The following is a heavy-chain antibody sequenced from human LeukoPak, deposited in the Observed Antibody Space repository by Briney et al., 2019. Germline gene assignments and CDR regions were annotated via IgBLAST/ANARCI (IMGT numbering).Heavy chain of an antibody. CDR3: AKATGYLL. J-gene: IGHJ4*02. Sequence: PGGSLRLSCAASGFTFSSYAISWLRQAPGKGLEWVSTIGNSGGSTYYADSVKGRFTIARDDSENTLFLQMNSLRAEDTAVYYCAKATGYLLWGQGTLVTVSS. CDR2: IGNSGGST. D-gene: IGHD1-14*01. V-gene: IGHV3-23*01. CDR1: GFTFSSYA.